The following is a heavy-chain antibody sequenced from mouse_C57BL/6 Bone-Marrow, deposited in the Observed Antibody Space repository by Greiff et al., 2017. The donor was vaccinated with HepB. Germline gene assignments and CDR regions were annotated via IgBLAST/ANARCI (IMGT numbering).Heavy chain of an antibody. CDR2: IRSKSNNYAT. Sequence: EVMLVESGGGLVQPKGSLKLSCAASGFSFNTYAMNWVRQAPGKGLEWVARIRSKSNNYATYYADSVKDRFTISRDDSESMLYLQMNNLKTEDTAMYYCVRAYYGNHFDYWGQGTTLTVSS. J-gene: IGHJ2*01. V-gene: IGHV10-1*01. D-gene: IGHD2-10*01. CDR1: GFSFNTYA. CDR3: VRAYYGNHFDY.